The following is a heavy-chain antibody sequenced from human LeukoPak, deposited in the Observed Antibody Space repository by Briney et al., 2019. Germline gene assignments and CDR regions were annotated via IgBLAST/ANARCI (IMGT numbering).Heavy chain of an antibody. D-gene: IGHD3-9*01. CDR2: IYHSGST. CDR1: GGSLTSSTYY. Sequence: SETLSLTCTVSGGSLTSSTYYWGWIRQPPGKGLDWIGSIYHSGSTYYNPSLKSRVTISVDTSKNQFSLKLSSVTAADTAVYYCARDFETGTYYFDYWGQGTLVTVSS. J-gene: IGHJ4*02. CDR3: ARDFETGTYYFDY. V-gene: IGHV4-39*07.